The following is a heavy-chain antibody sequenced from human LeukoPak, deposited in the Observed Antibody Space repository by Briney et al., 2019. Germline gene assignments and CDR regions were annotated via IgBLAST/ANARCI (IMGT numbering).Heavy chain of an antibody. D-gene: IGHD2-15*01. V-gene: IGHV3-23*01. CDR1: GFIFSTYA. CDR2: ISGSGGST. Sequence: GGSLRLSCATSGFIFSTYALSWVRQAPGKGLEWASSISGSGGSTYHADSVKGRFTISRDNAKNTLYLQMNSLRAEDTAVYYCASSVGFAPTGYWGQGTLVTVSS. CDR3: ASSVGFAPTGY. J-gene: IGHJ4*02.